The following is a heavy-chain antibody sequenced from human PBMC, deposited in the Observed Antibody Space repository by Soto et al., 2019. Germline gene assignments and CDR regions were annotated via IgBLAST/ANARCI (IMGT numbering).Heavy chain of an antibody. CDR2: IKQDGSEK. CDR1: GFTFSSYW. D-gene: IGHD2-2*01. J-gene: IGHJ5*02. Sequence: GGSLRLSCAASGFTFSSYWMSWVRQAPGKGLEWVANIKQDGSEKYYVDSVKGRFTISRDNAKNSLYLQMNSLRAEDTAVYYCARDHNSGLPAAMRRPNWFDPWGQGSLVTVSS. V-gene: IGHV3-7*05. CDR3: ARDHNSGLPAAMRRPNWFDP.